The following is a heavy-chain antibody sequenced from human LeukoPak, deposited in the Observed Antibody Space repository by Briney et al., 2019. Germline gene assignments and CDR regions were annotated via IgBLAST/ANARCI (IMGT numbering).Heavy chain of an antibody. Sequence: PGGSLRLSCAASGFTFSSYAMHWVRQAPGKGLEYVSAISSNGGSTYYANSVKGRFTISRDNSKNTLYLQMGSLRAEDMAVYYCAKYPGGFTGIANYYHMDVWGKGTTVTVSS. D-gene: IGHD1-26*01. CDR2: ISSNGGST. CDR1: GFTFSSYA. V-gene: IGHV3-64*01. CDR3: AKYPGGFTGIANYYHMDV. J-gene: IGHJ6*03.